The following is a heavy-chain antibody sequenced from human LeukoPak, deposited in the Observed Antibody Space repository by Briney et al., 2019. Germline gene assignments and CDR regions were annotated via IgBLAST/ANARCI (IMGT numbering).Heavy chain of an antibody. CDR3: AIALGGLIAAAANNWFDP. D-gene: IGHD6-13*01. CDR1: GYTLTELS. Sequence: ASVKVSCKVSGYTLTELSMHWVRQAPGKGLEWMGGFDPEDGETIYAQKFQGRVTVTEDTSTDTAYTELSSLRSEDTAVYYCAIALGGLIAAAANNWFDPWGQGTLVTVSS. V-gene: IGHV1-24*01. CDR2: FDPEDGET. J-gene: IGHJ5*02.